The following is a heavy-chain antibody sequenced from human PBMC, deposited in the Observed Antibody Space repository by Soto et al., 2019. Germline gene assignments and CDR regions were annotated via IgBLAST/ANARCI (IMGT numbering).Heavy chain of an antibody. Sequence: EVQLVESGGGLVQPGGSLRLSCAASGFTFSAYDMHWVRQPTGKGLEWVSAIGTLHDTYYPDSVKGRFTISRENAKNSFDLQMNSRTTGYRAVYYWSRKASYWHGGGGWFDPWGQGTLVTVSS. J-gene: IGHJ5*02. CDR3: SRKASYWHGGGGWFDP. CDR2: IGTLHDT. D-gene: IGHD2-8*02. V-gene: IGHV3-13*01. CDR1: GFTFSAYD.